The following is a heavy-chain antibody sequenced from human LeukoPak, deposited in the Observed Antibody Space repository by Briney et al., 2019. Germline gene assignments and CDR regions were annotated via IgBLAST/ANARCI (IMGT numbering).Heavy chain of an antibody. J-gene: IGHJ3*02. CDR1: GFTFSSYA. V-gene: IGHV3-30-3*01. D-gene: IGHD6-6*01. CDR2: ISYDGSNK. Sequence: PGRSLRLSCAASGFTFSSYAIHWVRQAPGKGLEWVAVISYDGSNKYYADSVKGRFTISRDNSKNTLYLQMNSLRAEDTAVYYCARQRVKYSSSVGAFDIWGQGTMVTVSS. CDR3: ARQRVKYSSSVGAFDI.